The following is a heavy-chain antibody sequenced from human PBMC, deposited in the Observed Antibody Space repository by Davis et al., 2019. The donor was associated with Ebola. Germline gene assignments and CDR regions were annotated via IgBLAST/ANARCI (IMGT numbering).Heavy chain of an antibody. J-gene: IGHJ6*02. CDR1: GYTFTSYG. D-gene: IGHD5-12*01. Sequence: ASVKVSCKASGYTFTSYGISWVRQAPGQGLEWMGWISAYNGNTNYAQKFQGRVTITADESTSTAYMELSSLRSEDTAVYYCARGTAKSIVTTITHYYYGMDVWGQGTTVTVSS. CDR3: ARGTAKSIVTTITHYYYGMDV. V-gene: IGHV1-18*01. CDR2: ISAYNGNT.